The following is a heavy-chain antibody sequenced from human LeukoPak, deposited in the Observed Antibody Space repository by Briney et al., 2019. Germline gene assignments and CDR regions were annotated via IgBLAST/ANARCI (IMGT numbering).Heavy chain of an antibody. J-gene: IGHJ4*02. CDR3: ARHDGIAAPHDY. V-gene: IGHV4-39*01. CDR1: GGSISSSSYY. D-gene: IGHD6-13*01. Sequence: NPSETLSLTSTVSGGSISSSSYYWGWIRQPPGKGLEWIGSIYYSGSTYYNPSLKSRVTVSVDTSKNQFSLKLRSVTASDTAVYYCARHDGIAAPHDYWGQGTLVTVSS. CDR2: IYYSGST.